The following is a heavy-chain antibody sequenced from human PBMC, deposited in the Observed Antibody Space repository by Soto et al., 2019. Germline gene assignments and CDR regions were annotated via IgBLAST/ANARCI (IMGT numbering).Heavy chain of an antibody. CDR3: VRGGGRDSRSMYYYQGMDV. CDR1: GGSISEFY. D-gene: IGHD1-26*01. J-gene: IGHJ6*02. V-gene: IGHV4-4*07. Sequence: QVQLQESGPGLVRPSETLSLTCTVSGGSISEFYWSWIRQPAGKGMEWIGRIYGSGSRYASGTTTHNPSLKRRITMSVDMSKNQVSLKLTSVTAADTAVYDGVRGGGRDSRSMYYYQGMDVWGQGTTVTVSS. CDR2: IYGSGSRYASGTT.